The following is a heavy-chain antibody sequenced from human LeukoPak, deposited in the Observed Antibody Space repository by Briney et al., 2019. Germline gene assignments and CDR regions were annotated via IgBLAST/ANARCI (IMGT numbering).Heavy chain of an antibody. CDR2: IKQDGSET. Sequence: PGGSLRLSCAASGFTFSSYWMTWVRQAPGKGLEWVANIKQDGSETFYVDSVKGRFTISRDNAKYSLYLQMNSLRAEDTAVYYCARGGASDFGDYGKSFAFDIWGQGTMVTVSS. CDR1: GFTFSSYW. CDR3: ARGGASDFGDYGKSFAFDI. D-gene: IGHD4-17*01. J-gene: IGHJ3*02. V-gene: IGHV3-7*03.